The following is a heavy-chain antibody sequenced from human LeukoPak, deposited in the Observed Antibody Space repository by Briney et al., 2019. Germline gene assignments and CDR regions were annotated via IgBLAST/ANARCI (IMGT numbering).Heavy chain of an antibody. Sequence: GGSLRLSCAASGFTFSNFLMTWVRQAPGKGPEWVSAISGSGGDTYYADSVKGRFTISRDNSKNTLYLQMNSLRAEDTAVYYCAKKGATAGDFDYWGQGTLVTVSS. D-gene: IGHD1-26*01. J-gene: IGHJ4*02. CDR1: GFTFSNFL. CDR2: ISGSGGDT. V-gene: IGHV3-23*01. CDR3: AKKGATAGDFDY.